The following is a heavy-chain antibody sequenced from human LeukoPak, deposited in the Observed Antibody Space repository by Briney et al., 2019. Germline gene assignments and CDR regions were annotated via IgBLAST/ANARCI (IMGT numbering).Heavy chain of an antibody. CDR2: ISYDGRNK. CDR3: AKDRVRFGELSPFDY. V-gene: IGHV3-30*18. J-gene: IGHJ4*02. D-gene: IGHD3-10*01. CDR1: GFTFSSYG. Sequence: PGGSLRLSCAASGFTFSSYGMHWVRQAPGKGLEWVAVISYDGRNKYYADSVKGRFTISRDNSKNTLYLQMNSLRAEDTAVYYCAKDRVRFGELSPFDYWGQGTLVTVSS.